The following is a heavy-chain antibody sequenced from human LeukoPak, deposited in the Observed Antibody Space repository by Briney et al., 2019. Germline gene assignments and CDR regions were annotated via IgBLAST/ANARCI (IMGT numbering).Heavy chain of an antibody. Sequence: GGSLRLSCAASGFTFSSYAMSWVRQAPGKGLECVSDISTSGGSTYYADSVKGRFTISRDSSKNTLYLQMNSLRAEDTAVYYCARDVGYSTSLWGQGTLVTVSS. D-gene: IGHD6-13*01. CDR2: ISTSGGST. CDR3: ARDVGYSTSL. CDR1: GFTFSSYA. J-gene: IGHJ4*02. V-gene: IGHV3-23*01.